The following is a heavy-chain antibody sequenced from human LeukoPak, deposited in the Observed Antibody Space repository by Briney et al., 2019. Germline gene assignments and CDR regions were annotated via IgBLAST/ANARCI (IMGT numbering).Heavy chain of an antibody. J-gene: IGHJ4*02. CDR2: TYYRSKWYN. CDR1: GDSVSSNSAA. CDR3: ARDQGGSYYFDY. D-gene: IGHD1-26*01. V-gene: IGHV6-1*01. Sequence: SQTLPLTCDISGDSVSSNSAAWNWIRQSPSRGLEWLGRTYYRSKWYNDYAASVKSRISINPGTSKNQFSLHLNSVTPEDTAVYYCARDQGGSYYFDYWGQGTLVTVSS.